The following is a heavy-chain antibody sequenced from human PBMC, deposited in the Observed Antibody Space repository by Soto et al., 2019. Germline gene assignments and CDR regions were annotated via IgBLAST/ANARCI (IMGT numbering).Heavy chain of an antibody. CDR2: IWNDGSNK. J-gene: IGHJ4*02. Sequence: QVQLVESGGGVVQPGRSGRLSCAASGFTFSSYAMHWVRQAPGKGLEWVAVIWNDGSNKYYADSVKGRFTISRDNSKNTLDLQMNSLRAEDTAVYYCARDASLTMVRGVMGYWGQGTLVTVSS. CDR3: ARDASLTMVRGVMGY. D-gene: IGHD3-10*01. V-gene: IGHV3-33*01. CDR1: GFTFSSYA.